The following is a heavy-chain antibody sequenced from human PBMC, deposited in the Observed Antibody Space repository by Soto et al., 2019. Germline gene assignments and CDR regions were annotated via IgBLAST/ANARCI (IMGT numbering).Heavy chain of an antibody. Sequence: SETLSLTCIVSGGSISSYYWSWIRQPPGKGLEWIGYIYHSGSTYYNPSLKSRVTISVDRSKNQFSLKLSSVTAADMALYYCARETYDSSGYYPIDYWGQGTLVTVSS. J-gene: IGHJ4*02. V-gene: IGHV4-59*12. CDR3: ARETYDSSGYYPIDY. CDR1: GGSISSYY. CDR2: IYHSGST. D-gene: IGHD3-22*01.